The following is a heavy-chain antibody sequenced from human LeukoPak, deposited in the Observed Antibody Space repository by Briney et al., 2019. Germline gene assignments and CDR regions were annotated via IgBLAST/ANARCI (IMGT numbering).Heavy chain of an antibody. CDR1: GFTFSTYW. Sequence: GGSLRLSCAASGFTFSTYWMSWVRQAPGKGPEWVANIKDDGSEKYYVDSVKGRFTISRDNAKNSLYLQVNSLRAEDTAVYYCARDDRGYYYDSSGHYRNYYFYGLDVWGQGTTVTVSS. D-gene: IGHD3-22*01. J-gene: IGHJ6*02. CDR2: IKDDGSEK. CDR3: ARDDRGYYYDSSGHYRNYYFYGLDV. V-gene: IGHV3-7*01.